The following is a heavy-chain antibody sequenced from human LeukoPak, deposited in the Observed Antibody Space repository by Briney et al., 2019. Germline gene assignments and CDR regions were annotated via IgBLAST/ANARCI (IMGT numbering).Heavy chain of an antibody. V-gene: IGHV1-18*01. CDR1: GYTLTALS. CDR2: ISAYNGNT. J-gene: IGHJ6*02. D-gene: IGHD3-10*01. Sequence: GASVKVSCKVSGYTLTALSMHWVRQAPGQGLEWMGWISAYNGNTNYAQKLQGRVTMTTDTSTSTAYMELRSLRSDDTAVYYCARWYGSGSLAYYYGMDVWGQGTTVTVSS. CDR3: ARWYGSGSLAYYYGMDV.